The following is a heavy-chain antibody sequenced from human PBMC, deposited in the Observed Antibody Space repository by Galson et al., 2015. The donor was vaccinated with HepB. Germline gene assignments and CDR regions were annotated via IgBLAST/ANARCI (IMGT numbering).Heavy chain of an antibody. Sequence: SLRLSCAASGFTFNIYAMNWVRQGPGKRLEWVSSISYNSRNIFYADSVKGRFTISRDNVKNSVDLQMNSLRAEDTAVYYCAREGKGYYDYVWGSYRFDYWGQGTLVTVSS. CDR2: ISYNSRNI. V-gene: IGHV3-21*01. J-gene: IGHJ4*02. CDR1: GFTFNIYA. CDR3: AREGKGYYDYVWGSYRFDY. D-gene: IGHD3-16*02.